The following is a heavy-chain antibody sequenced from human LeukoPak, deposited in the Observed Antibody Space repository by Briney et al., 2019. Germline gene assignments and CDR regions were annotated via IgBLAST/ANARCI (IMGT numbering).Heavy chain of an antibody. CDR3: ARDGCSGGSCYPDKAYYYYYMDV. D-gene: IGHD2-15*01. J-gene: IGHJ6*03. CDR2: IIPIFGTA. Sequence: SVKVSCKASGGTFSSYAISWVRQAPGQGLEWMGRIIPIFGTANYAQKFQGRVTITTDESTSTAYMELSSLRSEDTTVYYCARDGCSGGSCYPDKAYYYYYMDVWGKGTTVTVSS. V-gene: IGHV1-69*05. CDR1: GGTFSSYA.